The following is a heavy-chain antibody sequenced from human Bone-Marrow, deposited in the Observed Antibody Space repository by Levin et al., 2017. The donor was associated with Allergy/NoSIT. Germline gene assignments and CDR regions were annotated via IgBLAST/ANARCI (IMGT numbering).Heavy chain of an antibody. D-gene: IGHD1-1*01. CDR2: IIHSGGST. CDR3: AKVDATTSYWNYMDV. J-gene: IGHJ6*03. Sequence: GGSLRLSCAASGFMFDEHAMTWVRQAPGKGLEWVSSIIHSGGSTYYADSVKGRFSISRDNSRNTVTLQMNSLRAEDTGIYFCAKVDATTSYWNYMDVWGTGTTVTVSS. CDR1: GFMFDEHA. V-gene: IGHV3-23*01.